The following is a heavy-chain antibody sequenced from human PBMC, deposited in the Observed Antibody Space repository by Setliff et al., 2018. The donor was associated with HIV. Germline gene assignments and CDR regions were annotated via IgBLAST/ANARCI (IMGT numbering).Heavy chain of an antibody. D-gene: IGHD6-13*01. CDR2: INPSGGST. J-gene: IGHJ5*02. V-gene: IGHV1-46*01. Sequence: ASVMVSCKASGYTFTSYYMHWVRQAPGQGLEWMGIINPSGGSTSYAQRFQGRVTMTRDTSTSTVYMELSSLRSEDTAVYYCAKEGQQLAWDDARGNNWFDPWGQGTLVTVSS. CDR1: GYTFTSYY. CDR3: AKEGQQLAWDDARGNNWFDP.